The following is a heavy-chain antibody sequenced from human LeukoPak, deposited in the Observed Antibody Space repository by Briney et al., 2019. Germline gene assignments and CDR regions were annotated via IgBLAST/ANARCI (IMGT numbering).Heavy chain of an antibody. V-gene: IGHV3-73*01. CDR2: IRSKANSYAT. J-gene: IGHJ4*02. CDR3: TRLRGGITMVRGVMN. CDR1: GFTFSGSA. Sequence: GGSLRLSCAASGFTFSGSAMHWVRQASGKGLEWVGRIRSKANSYATAYAASVKGRFTISRDDSKNTAYLQMNSLKSEDTAVYYCTRLRGGITMVRGVMNWGQGTLVTVSS. D-gene: IGHD3-10*01.